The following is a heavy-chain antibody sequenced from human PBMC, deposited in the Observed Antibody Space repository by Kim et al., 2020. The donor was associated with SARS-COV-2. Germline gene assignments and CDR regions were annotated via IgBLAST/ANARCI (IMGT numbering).Heavy chain of an antibody. J-gene: IGHJ4*01. CDR1: GFTFENYA. CDR2: IPAPGDT. CDR3: VRDRDISGYRGFGF. D-gene: IGHD5-18*01. Sequence: GGSLRLSCVGSGFTFENYAMSWVRRAPGQGLEWVSKIPAPGDTKYADSVKGRFTISKDNSKNTVYLQMNSLRVEDTAIYFCVRDRDISGYRGFGFWGQGTLGTGSS. V-gene: IGHV3-23*01.